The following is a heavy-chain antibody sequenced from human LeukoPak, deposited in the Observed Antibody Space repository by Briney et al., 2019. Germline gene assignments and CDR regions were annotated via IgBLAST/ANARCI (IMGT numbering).Heavy chain of an antibody. J-gene: IGHJ4*02. D-gene: IGHD3-9*01. Sequence: GGSLRLSCAASGFTLSTYWMHWVRRAPGKGLVWVSRIRPEGTTTAYADSVKGRFTISRDNAKNTLFLQMNSLSAEDTAVYYCARDLDWILFDYWGQGTLVTVSS. CDR3: ARDLDWILFDY. CDR2: IRPEGTTT. V-gene: IGHV3-74*03. CDR1: GFTLSTYW.